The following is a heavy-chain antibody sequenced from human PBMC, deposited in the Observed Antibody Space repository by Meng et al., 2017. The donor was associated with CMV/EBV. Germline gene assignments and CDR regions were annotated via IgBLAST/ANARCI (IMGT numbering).Heavy chain of an antibody. CDR2: IYSGDST. CDR1: GFAVSGNY. D-gene: IGHD4-17*01. V-gene: IGHV3-53*01. J-gene: IGHJ4*02. CDR3: ARAYDYGDYDSCYFDY. Sequence: GGSLRLSCAASGFAVSGNYMSWVHQAPGKGLQWVSVIYSGDSTYYADSVKGRFTISRDNSKNTLYLQMNSLRAEDTAVYYCARAYDYGDYDSCYFDYWGQGTLVTVSS.